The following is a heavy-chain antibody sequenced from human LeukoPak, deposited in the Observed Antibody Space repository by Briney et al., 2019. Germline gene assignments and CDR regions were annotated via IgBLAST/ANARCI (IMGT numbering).Heavy chain of an antibody. CDR3: ARGGVVLMYDY. D-gene: IGHD2-2*01. V-gene: IGHV4-61*02. Sequence: PSETLSLTCTVYGGSISSGSYYWSWIRQPAGKGLEWIGRIYTSGNTDYNPSLKSRVTISLGTSKNQFSLRLSSVTAPDSAADYCARGGVVLMYDYWGQGTLVTVSS. CDR1: GGSISSGSYY. CDR2: IYTSGNT. J-gene: IGHJ4*02.